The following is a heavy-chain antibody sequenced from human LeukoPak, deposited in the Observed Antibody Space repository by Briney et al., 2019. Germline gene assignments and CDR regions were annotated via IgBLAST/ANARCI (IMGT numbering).Heavy chain of an antibody. CDR2: INHSGST. J-gene: IGHJ6*02. D-gene: IGHD3-10*01. V-gene: IGHV4-34*01. CDR3: ARDGDPQLVLRPPYYYYGMDV. CDR1: GGSFSGYY. Sequence: SETLSLTCAVYGGSFSGYYWSWLRQPPGKGLEWIGEINHSGSTNYNPSLKSRVTISVDTSKNQFSLKLSSVTAADTAVYYCARDGDPQLVLRPPYYYYGMDVWGQGTTVTVSS.